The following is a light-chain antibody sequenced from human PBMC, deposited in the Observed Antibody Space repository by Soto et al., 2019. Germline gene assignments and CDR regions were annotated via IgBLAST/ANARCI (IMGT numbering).Light chain of an antibody. Sequence: IVLTQSPSTLSLSAGESATLSCRASQSVSNYLAWYQKKPGQAPTLLLYDASKRATDIPARFSGSGCGTDFTLTISSLEPEDFAVYYCQQRSNWPPFTFGQGTRLEIK. CDR2: DAS. V-gene: IGKV3-11*01. CDR3: QQRSNWPPFT. J-gene: IGKJ5*01. CDR1: QSVSNY.